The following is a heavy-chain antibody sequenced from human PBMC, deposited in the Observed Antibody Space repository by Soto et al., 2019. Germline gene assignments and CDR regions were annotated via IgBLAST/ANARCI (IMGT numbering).Heavy chain of an antibody. CDR2: IKSDGSST. J-gene: IGHJ4*01. CDR3: ARSWGGELVG. CDR1: GFTFSNYW. D-gene: IGHD3-16*01. Sequence: EVQLVESGGGLVQPGGSLRLSCAASGFTFSNYWMHWGRQAPGKGLVWVSRIKSDGSSTSYADSVKGRFTISRDNAKNTLYLQMTSLRAGDTAVYYFARSWGGELVGWGHGALGSVSS. V-gene: IGHV3-74*01.